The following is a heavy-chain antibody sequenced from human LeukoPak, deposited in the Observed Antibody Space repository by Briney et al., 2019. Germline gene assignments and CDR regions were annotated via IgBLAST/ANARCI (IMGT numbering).Heavy chain of an antibody. CDR3: ARAVGTTTGLFDY. V-gene: IGHV1-2*02. D-gene: IGHD1-26*01. CDR2: INPNSSGT. J-gene: IGHJ4*02. Sequence: ASVKVSCKASGYTFTGYYMHWVRQAPGQGLEWMGWINPNSSGTNYAQKFQGRVTMTRDTSISTAYMELSRLRSDDTAVYYCARAVGTTTGLFDYWGQGALVTVSS. CDR1: GYTFTGYY.